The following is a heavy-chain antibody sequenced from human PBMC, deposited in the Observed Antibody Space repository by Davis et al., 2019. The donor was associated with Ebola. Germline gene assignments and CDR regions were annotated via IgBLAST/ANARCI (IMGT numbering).Heavy chain of an antibody. CDR3: ASFYDFWSGYYERSEERIDY. CDR2: INPNSGGT. D-gene: IGHD3-3*01. CDR1: GYTFTGYY. Sequence: ASVKVSCKASGYTFTGYYMHWVRQAPGQGLEWMGWINPNSGGTNYAQKFQGWVTMTRGTSISTAYMELSRLRSDDTAVYYCASFYDFWSGYYERSEERIDYWGQGTLVTVSS. V-gene: IGHV1-2*04. J-gene: IGHJ4*02.